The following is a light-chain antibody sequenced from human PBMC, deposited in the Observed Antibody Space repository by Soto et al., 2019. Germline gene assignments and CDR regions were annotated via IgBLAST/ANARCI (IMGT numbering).Light chain of an antibody. CDR2: DAS. V-gene: IGKV3-11*01. CDR3: QQRSKWLT. CDR1: QSVSSY. Sequence: EIVLTQSPATLSLSPEERATLSCRVSQSVSSYLAWYQQKPGQAPRLLIYDASNRATGIPARFSGSGSGTDFTLTISSLEPEDFAVYYCQQRSKWLTFGGGTKVEIK. J-gene: IGKJ4*01.